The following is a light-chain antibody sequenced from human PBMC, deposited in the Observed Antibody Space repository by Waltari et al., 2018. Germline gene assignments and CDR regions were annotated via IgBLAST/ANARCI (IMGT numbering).Light chain of an antibody. V-gene: IGKV1-5*03. Sequence: DIQMTQSPSTLSASVGDRVTIACRASQSVSDWLVWYQQKPGEAPKVLIYKVSSLENGVPPRFSGSGFGTEFNLTITSLQPDDIATYYCQHFFNDPYTFGQGTKLE. CDR3: QHFFNDPYT. CDR1: QSVSDW. CDR2: KVS. J-gene: IGKJ2*01.